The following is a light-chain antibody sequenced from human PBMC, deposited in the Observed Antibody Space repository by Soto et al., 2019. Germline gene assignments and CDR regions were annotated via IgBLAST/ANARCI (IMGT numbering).Light chain of an antibody. CDR3: QQYNSYCPT. CDR1: QTISSW. CDR2: KES. V-gene: IGKV1-5*03. J-gene: IGKJ1*01. Sequence: DIQMTQSPSTLSGSVGDRVTITCRASQTISSWLVWYQQEPRKAPKLLIHKESSLQSGVPSRLSGSGCATDVTLTISSLHADDFATYYCQQYNSYCPTFGQGTQVEIK.